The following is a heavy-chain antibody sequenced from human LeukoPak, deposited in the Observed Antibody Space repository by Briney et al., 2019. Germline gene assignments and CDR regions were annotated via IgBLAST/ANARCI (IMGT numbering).Heavy chain of an antibody. V-gene: IGHV1-8*01. Sequence: ASVKVSCKASGYTFTSYDINWVRQATGQGLERIGWMNPNSGNTGYAQKFQGRVTMTRNTSISTAYMELSSLRSEDTAVYYCAREGGIDSSGYTDYWGQGTLVTVSS. D-gene: IGHD3-22*01. CDR3: AREGGIDSSGYTDY. CDR2: MNPNSGNT. J-gene: IGHJ4*02. CDR1: GYTFTSYD.